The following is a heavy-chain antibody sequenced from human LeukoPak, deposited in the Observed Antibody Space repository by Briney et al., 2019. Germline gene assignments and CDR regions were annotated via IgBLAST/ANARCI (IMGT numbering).Heavy chain of an antibody. D-gene: IGHD4-17*01. J-gene: IGHJ4*02. CDR2: FDPEDGET. Sequence: ASVKVSFKVSGYTLTELSMHWVRQAPGKGLEWMGGFDPEDGETIYAQKFQGRVTMTEDTSTDTAYMELSSLRSEDTAVYYCATWTTGTSLFDYWGQGTLVTVSS. CDR1: GYTLTELS. CDR3: ATWTTGTSLFDY. V-gene: IGHV1-24*01.